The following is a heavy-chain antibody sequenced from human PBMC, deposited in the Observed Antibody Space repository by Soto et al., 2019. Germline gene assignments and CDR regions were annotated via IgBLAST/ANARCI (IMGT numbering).Heavy chain of an antibody. J-gene: IGHJ4*02. V-gene: IGHV3-48*03. D-gene: IGHD1-26*01. Sequence: EVQLVESGGGLVQPGGSLRLSCAASGFTFSSYEMNWVRQAPGKGLEWVSYISSSGSTIYYADSVKGRFTISRENAKNSLYLQMNSLRAEDTAVYYCARVGSGSDGIDYWGQGTLVTVSS. CDR3: ARVGSGSDGIDY. CDR1: GFTFSSYE. CDR2: ISSSGSTI.